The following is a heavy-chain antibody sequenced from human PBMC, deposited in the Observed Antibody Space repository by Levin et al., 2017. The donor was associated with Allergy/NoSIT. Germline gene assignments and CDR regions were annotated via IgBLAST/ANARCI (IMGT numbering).Heavy chain of an antibody. CDR2: IYPGDSDT. CDR3: AARRRSSGWYGYDAFDI. CDR1: GSSFTSYW. V-gene: IGHV5-51*01. J-gene: IGHJ3*02. D-gene: IGHD6-19*01. Sequence: PGGSLRLSCKGSGSSFTSYWIGWVRQMPGNGLEWMGIIYPGDSDTRYSPSFQGQVTISADKSISTAYLQWSSLKASDTAMYYCAARRRSSGWYGYDAFDIWGQGTMVTVSS.